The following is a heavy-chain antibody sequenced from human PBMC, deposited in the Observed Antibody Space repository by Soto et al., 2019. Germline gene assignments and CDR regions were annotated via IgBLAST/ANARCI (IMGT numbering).Heavy chain of an antibody. V-gene: IGHV3-33*01. CDR2: IWYNGSNK. Sequence: QVQVVESGGGVVQPGRSLRISCEVSGFTFSRYGMHWVRQAPGKGLEWVALIWYNGSNKRYGDSVKGRFSVSRDDLKNTVYLQMKILRVEDTGVYYCARDLDFVDSVSSILDHYSFSGMDVWGQGTTVTVSS. D-gene: IGHD2-21*01. J-gene: IGHJ6*02. CDR3: ARDLDFVDSVSSILDHYSFSGMDV. CDR1: GFTFSRYG.